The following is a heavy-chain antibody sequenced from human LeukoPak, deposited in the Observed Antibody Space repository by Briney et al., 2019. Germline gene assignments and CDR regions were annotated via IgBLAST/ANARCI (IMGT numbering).Heavy chain of an antibody. V-gene: IGHV3-48*02. J-gene: IGHJ4*02. CDR1: GFPFASYV. CDR2: INHDAEMI. CDR3: ARDHDWAFDL. D-gene: IGHD3-9*01. Sequence: PGGSLRLSCEGSGFPFASYVMSWVRQAPGKGLEWIAYINHDAEMIFYPDFVKGRFTISRDNAKRSLYLQMNALRYEDTAIYYCARDHDWAFDLWGQGTLVTDSS.